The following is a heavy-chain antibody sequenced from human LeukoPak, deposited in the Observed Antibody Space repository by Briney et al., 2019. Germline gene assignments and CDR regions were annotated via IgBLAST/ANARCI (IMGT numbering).Heavy chain of an antibody. D-gene: IGHD1-26*01. V-gene: IGHV3-74*01. CDR3: ARGGWVYYYYMDV. CDR1: GFTFSGYW. Sequence: PGGSLRLSCAASGFTFSGYWIHWVRQAPGKGLEWVSRINPNGRTTTYADSVKGRFTISRDNAKNTVYLQMNSLRAEDTAVYYCARGGWVYYYYMDVWGKGTTVTVSS. J-gene: IGHJ6*03. CDR2: INPNGRTT.